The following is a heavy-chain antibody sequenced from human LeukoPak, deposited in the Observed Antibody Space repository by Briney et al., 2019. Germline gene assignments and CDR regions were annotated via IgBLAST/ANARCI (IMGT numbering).Heavy chain of an antibody. D-gene: IGHD4-17*01. J-gene: IGHJ6*03. CDR1: GYSFTSYW. Sequence: GESLKISCKGSGYSFTSYWIGWVRQMPGKGLEWMGIIYPGDSDTRYSPSFQGQVTISADKSISTAYLQWSSLKASDTAMYYCARHAPPYGDYYYYYMDVWGKGTTVTVSS. CDR2: IYPGDSDT. V-gene: IGHV5-51*01. CDR3: ARHAPPYGDYYYYYMDV.